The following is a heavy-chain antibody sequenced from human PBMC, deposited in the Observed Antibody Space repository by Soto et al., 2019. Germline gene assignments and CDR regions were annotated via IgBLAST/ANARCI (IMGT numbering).Heavy chain of an antibody. CDR2: ISGSGVST. J-gene: IGHJ4*02. D-gene: IGHD3-22*01. Sequence: EVPLLESGGGLVQPGGSPRLSCAASGFTFSTSAMSWVRQAPGKGLEWVSAISGSGVSTYYADSVKGRFTISRDNSKNTLFLQMNSLRGEDTAVYYCAKVVVGIWGFDYWGQGTLVTVSS. CDR3: AKVVVGIWGFDY. V-gene: IGHV3-23*01. CDR1: GFTFSTSA.